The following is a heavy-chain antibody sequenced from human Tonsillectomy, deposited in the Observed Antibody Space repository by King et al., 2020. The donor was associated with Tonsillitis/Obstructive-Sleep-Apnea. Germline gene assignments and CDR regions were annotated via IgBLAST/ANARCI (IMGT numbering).Heavy chain of an antibody. CDR2: INPSSVNT. Sequence: QLVQSGAEVKKPGASVRVSCKASGYTFSNYYVHWVRQAPGQGLEWMGLINPSSVNTNYAPRVQGRVSMTSDTSTDTVYLDLSRLAFEDTAVYYCARRAATGTLDYWGQGTLATVSA. V-gene: IGHV1-46*01. CDR1: GYTFSNYY. D-gene: IGHD3-9*01. J-gene: IGHJ4*02. CDR3: ARRAATGTLDY.